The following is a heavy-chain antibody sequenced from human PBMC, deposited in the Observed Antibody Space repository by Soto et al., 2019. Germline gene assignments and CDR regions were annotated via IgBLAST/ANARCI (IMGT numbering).Heavy chain of an antibody. Sequence: PSETLSLTCAVYGGSFSGYYWSWIRQPPGKGLEWIGEINHSGSTNYNPSLKSRVTISVDTSKNQFSLKLSSVTAADTAVYYCARDSYSRDFDYWGQGTLVTVSS. CDR3: ARDSYSRDFDY. CDR1: GGSFSGYY. D-gene: IGHD5-18*01. J-gene: IGHJ4*02. CDR2: INHSGST. V-gene: IGHV4-34*01.